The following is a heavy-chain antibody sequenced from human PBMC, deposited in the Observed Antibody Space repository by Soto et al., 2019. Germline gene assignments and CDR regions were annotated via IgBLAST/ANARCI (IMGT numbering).Heavy chain of an antibody. CDR1: GYSFTSYW. Sequence: GESLKISCNASGYSFTSYWIGWVRQMPGKGLEWMGIIYPGDSDTIYSPSFQGQVTISADKSISTAYLQWNSLKASDTAMYYCARPPYSASYYYFDQWGQGTPVTVSS. V-gene: IGHV5-51*01. D-gene: IGHD1-26*01. CDR3: ARPPYSASYYYFDQ. J-gene: IGHJ4*02. CDR2: IYPGDSDT.